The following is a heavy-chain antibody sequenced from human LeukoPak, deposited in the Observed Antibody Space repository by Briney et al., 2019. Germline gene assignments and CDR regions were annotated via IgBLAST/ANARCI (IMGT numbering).Heavy chain of an antibody. CDR1: GGSFSGYY. D-gene: IGHD6-13*01. Sequence: SETLSLTCAVYGGSFSGYYWSWIRQPPGKGLEWIGEINHSGSTNCNPSLKSRVTISVDTSKNQFSLKLSSVTAADTAVYYCARLEWSSSWSTSASNWFDPWGQGTLVTVSS. V-gene: IGHV4-34*01. CDR3: ARLEWSSSWSTSASNWFDP. J-gene: IGHJ5*02. CDR2: INHSGST.